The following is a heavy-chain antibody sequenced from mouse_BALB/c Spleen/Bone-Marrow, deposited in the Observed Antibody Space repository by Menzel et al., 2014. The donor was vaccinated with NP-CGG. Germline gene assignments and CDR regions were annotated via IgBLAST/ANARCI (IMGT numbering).Heavy chain of an antibody. CDR1: GFTFSSYG. CDR3: AREGYDYDWFAD. J-gene: IGHJ3*01. Sequence: EVNVVESGGDLVKPGGSLKLSCAASGFTFSSYGMSWVRQTPEKRLEWVATISGGGSYIYYADNVKGRFIISRDNAKNNLYLQVGGLRSEDTALYYCAREGYDYDWFADWGQGTLVTVSA. D-gene: IGHD2-4*01. V-gene: IGHV5-9-2*01. CDR2: ISGGGSYI.